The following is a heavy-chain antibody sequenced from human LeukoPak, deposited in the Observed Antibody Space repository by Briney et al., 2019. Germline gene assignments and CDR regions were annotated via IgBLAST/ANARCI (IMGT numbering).Heavy chain of an antibody. CDR2: ISGSGFNT. Sequence: GGSLRLSCAVSGFTFNNYGMSWVRQAPGKGLEWVSAISGSGFNTYYADSVKGRFAISRDNSKNTLYLQMNNLRAEDTAVYYCARGQRAHVEWSSYMDVWGKGTTVTVSS. V-gene: IGHV3-23*01. J-gene: IGHJ6*03. D-gene: IGHD3-3*01. CDR1: GFTFNNYG. CDR3: ARGQRAHVEWSSYMDV.